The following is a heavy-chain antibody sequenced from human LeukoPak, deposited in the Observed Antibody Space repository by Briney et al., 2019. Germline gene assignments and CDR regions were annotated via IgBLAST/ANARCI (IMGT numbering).Heavy chain of an antibody. CDR3: ARLNNYVFDY. CDR1: GYSFTSYW. J-gene: IGHJ4*02. CDR2: IYPGDSDT. Sequence: GESLKISCKGSGYSFTSYWIGWVRQMPGKGLELMGIIYPGDSDTRYSPYFQGEVTISADNSISTDYLQWSSLKAAATAIYSCARLNNYVFDYRGQGTLVTVSS. V-gene: IGHV5-51*01. D-gene: IGHD4-11*01.